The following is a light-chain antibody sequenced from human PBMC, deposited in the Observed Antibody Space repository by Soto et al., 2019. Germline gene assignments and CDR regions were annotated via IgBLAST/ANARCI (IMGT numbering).Light chain of an antibody. V-gene: IGLV4-69*01. CDR2: LNSDGSH. Sequence: QPVLTQSPSASASLGASVKLTCTLSSGHSTYAIAWHQQQPEKGPRYLMNLNSDGSHSKGDGIPDRFSGSSSGAERYLTISSLQSEDEADYYCQTWGTGDWVFGGGTQLTVL. CDR3: QTWGTGDWV. J-gene: IGLJ3*02. CDR1: SGHSTYA.